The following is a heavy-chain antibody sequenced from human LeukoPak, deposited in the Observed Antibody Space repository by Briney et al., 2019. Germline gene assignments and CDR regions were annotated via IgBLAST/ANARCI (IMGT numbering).Heavy chain of an antibody. CDR3: ARVGRVAARAVDY. J-gene: IGHJ4*02. D-gene: IGHD6-6*01. CDR2: MIPIFGTA. Sequence: ASVKVSCKASGGTFSSYAISWVRQAPGQGLEWMGGMIPIFGTANYAQKFQGRVTITADGSTSTAYMELSSLRSEDTAVYYCARVGRVAARAVDYWGQGTLVTVSS. CDR1: GGTFSSYA. V-gene: IGHV1-69*13.